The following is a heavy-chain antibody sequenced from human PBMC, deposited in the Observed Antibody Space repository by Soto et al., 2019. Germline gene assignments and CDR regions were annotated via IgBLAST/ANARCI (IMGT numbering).Heavy chain of an antibody. CDR2: VHYSGDT. Sequence: QVQLQESGPGLLRPSETLSLTCAVSGASVGSRAHHWSWIRQTPGKGLEWIAYVHYSGDTKSNPSLQGRVTISMCRSRNLISLWLTSVTAADPAIYYCVTEYYQTVDYHKIDWGQGTLVTVSS. J-gene: IGHJ4*02. CDR3: VTEYYQTVDYHKID. CDR1: GASVGSRAHH. D-gene: IGHD7-27*01. V-gene: IGHV4-61*08.